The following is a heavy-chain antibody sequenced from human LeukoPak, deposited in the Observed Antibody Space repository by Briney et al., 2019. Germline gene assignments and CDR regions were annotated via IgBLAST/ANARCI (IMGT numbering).Heavy chain of an antibody. CDR1: GFTFSSYS. Sequence: PGGSLRLSCAASGFTFSSYSMSWVRQAPGKGLEWVSAISGSGGSTYYADSVKGRFTISRDNSKNTLYLQMSSLRAEDTAVYYCAKDQQLVFDYWGQGPLVTVSS. CDR3: AKDQQLVFDY. D-gene: IGHD6-13*01. V-gene: IGHV3-23*01. J-gene: IGHJ4*02. CDR2: ISGSGGST.